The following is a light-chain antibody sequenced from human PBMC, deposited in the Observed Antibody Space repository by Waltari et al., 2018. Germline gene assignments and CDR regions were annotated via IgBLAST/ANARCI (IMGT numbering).Light chain of an antibody. V-gene: IGKV4-1*01. Sequence: DIVMTQSPDSLAVSLGERAPINCKSSQSVLHYSNNKNYLAWYQQKPGQPPKLLIYWASTRESGVPDRFSGSGSGTDFTLTISSLQAEDVAVYYCQQYYSTPTWTFGQGTKVEIK. J-gene: IGKJ1*01. CDR2: WAS. CDR1: QSVLHYSNNKNY. CDR3: QQYYSTPTWT.